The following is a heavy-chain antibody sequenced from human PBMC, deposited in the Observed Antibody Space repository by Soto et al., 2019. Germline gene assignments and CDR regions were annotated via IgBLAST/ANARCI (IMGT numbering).Heavy chain of an antibody. D-gene: IGHD1-26*01. Sequence: EVQLVESGGGLVQPGGSLRLSCAASGFTFSRYWMHWVRQAPGKGLVWVSRINSDGSSTSYADSVKGRFTISRDNAKNTLYLQLNSLRAEDTAVYYCASVVAAIRGVYYYYAMDVWGQGTTVTVSS. CDR2: INSDGSST. V-gene: IGHV3-74*01. J-gene: IGHJ6*02. CDR3: ASVVAAIRGVYYYYAMDV. CDR1: GFTFSRYW.